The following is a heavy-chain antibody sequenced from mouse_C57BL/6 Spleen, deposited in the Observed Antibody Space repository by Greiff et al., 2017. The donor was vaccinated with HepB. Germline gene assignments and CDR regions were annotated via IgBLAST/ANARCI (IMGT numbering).Heavy chain of an antibody. CDR1: GYTFTDYY. CDR3: ARFRIYGNYEFAY. D-gene: IGHD2-1*01. J-gene: IGHJ3*01. Sequence: VQLQQSGAELVRPGASVKLSCKASGYTFTDYYINWVKQRPGQGLEWIARIYPGSGNTYYNEKFKGKATLTAEKSSSTAYMQLSSLTSEDSAVYFCARFRIYGNYEFAYWGQGTLVTVSA. V-gene: IGHV1-76*01. CDR2: IYPGSGNT.